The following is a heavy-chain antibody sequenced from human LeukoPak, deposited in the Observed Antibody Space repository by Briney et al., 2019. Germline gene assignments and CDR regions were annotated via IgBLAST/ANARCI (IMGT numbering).Heavy chain of an antibody. J-gene: IGHJ6*03. CDR3: ARRGYSSGWFGYYYYYMDV. CDR2: MNPNSGNT. V-gene: IGHV1-8*03. D-gene: IGHD6-19*01. CDR1: GYTFTSYD. Sequence: ASVKVSCKASGYTFTSYDINWVRQAIGQGLEWMGWMNPNSGNTGYAQKFQGRVTITRNTSISTAYMELSSLRSEDTAVYYCARRGYSSGWFGYYYYYMDVWGKGTTVTVSS.